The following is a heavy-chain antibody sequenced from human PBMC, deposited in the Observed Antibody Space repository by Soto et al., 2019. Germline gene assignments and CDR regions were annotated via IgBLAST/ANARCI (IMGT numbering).Heavy chain of an antibody. Sequence: SETLSLTCAVSGVSISIGGYSWSWIRQPPGKGLEWIGYISHSGSTYYNPSLKSRVTISVDRYKNQFSLKLSSVTAADTAVYYCASGGATKYGMDVWGQGXTVTVYS. J-gene: IGHJ6*01. V-gene: IGHV4-30-2*01. CDR2: ISHSGST. D-gene: IGHD3-16*01. CDR1: GVSISIGGYS. CDR3: ASGGATKYGMDV.